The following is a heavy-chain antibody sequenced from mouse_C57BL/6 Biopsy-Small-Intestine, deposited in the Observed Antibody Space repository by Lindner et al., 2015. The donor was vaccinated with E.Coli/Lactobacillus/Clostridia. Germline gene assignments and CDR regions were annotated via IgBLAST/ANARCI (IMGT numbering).Heavy chain of an antibody. CDR3: ARVSVYEYSGYGDY. CDR1: GYTFTNYG. D-gene: IGHD1-3*01. Sequence: SVKVSCKTSGYTFTNYGINWVRQAPGQGLEWMGWISGYNGNTNYAQKVQDRVTMSTETSTSTAYMELRSLRSDDTAVYYCARVSVYEYSGYGDYWGQGTLVTVSS. J-gene: IGHJ4*01. CDR2: ISGYNGNT. V-gene: IGHV1S126*01.